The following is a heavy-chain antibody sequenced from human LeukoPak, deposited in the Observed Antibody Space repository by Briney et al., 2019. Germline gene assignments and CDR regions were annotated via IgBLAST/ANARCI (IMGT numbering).Heavy chain of an antibody. D-gene: IGHD2-15*01. CDR3: ARGLPLDY. CDR1: GGSISSSNYY. CDR2: IYYSGTT. V-gene: IGHV4-39*07. J-gene: IGHJ4*02. Sequence: SETLSLTCTVSGGSISSSNYYWGWIRQPPGKGLEWNGSIYYSGTTYYSSSLKSRVIISVDTSKNQFSLKLSSVTAADTAVYYCARGLPLDYWGQGTLVTVSS.